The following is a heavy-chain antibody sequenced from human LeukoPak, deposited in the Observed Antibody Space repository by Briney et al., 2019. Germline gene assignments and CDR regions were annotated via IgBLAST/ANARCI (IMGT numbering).Heavy chain of an antibody. D-gene: IGHD3-10*01. CDR2: IIPILGIA. Sequence: SVKVSCKASGGTFSSYAISWVRQAPGQGLEWMGRIIPILGIANYAQKFQGRVTITADKSTSTAYMELSSLRSEDTAVYYCARLLWLGEFLGYGMDVWGQGTTVTVSS. J-gene: IGHJ6*02. CDR1: GGTFSSYA. V-gene: IGHV1-69*04. CDR3: ARLLWLGEFLGYGMDV.